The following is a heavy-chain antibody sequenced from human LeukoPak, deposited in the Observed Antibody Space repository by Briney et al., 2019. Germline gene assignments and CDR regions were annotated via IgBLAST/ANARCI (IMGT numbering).Heavy chain of an antibody. CDR1: GGSFSGYY. J-gene: IGHJ5*02. D-gene: IGHD6-13*01. V-gene: IGHV4-34*01. Sequence: SETLPLTCAVYGGSFSGYYWSWIRQPPGKGLEWIGEINHSGSTNYNPSPKSRVTISVDTSKNQFSLKLSSVTAADTAVYYCARGRIAAAGYRHNWFDPWGQGTLVTVSS. CDR3: ARGRIAAAGYRHNWFDP. CDR2: INHSGST.